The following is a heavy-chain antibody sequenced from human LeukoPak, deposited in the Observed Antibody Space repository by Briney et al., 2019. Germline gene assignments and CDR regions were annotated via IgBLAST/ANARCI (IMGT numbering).Heavy chain of an antibody. D-gene: IGHD5-12*01. J-gene: IGHJ4*02. CDR2: ISGSGGST. V-gene: IGHV3-23*01. CDR3: AKFSGYEGLYWDY. Sequence: PGGSLRLSCAASGFTFSSYAMSWVRQAPGKGLEWVSAISGSGGSTYYADSVKGRFTISRDNSKNTQYLQMNSLRAEDTAVYYCAKFSGYEGLYWDYWGQGTLVTVSS. CDR1: GFTFSSYA.